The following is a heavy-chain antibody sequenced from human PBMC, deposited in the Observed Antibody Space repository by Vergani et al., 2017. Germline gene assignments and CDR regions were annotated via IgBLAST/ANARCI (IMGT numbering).Heavy chain of an antibody. V-gene: IGHV3-7*03. D-gene: IGHD2-15*01. Sequence: VQLVESGGGVVQPGRSLRLSCAASGFTFSSYGMHWVRQAPGKGLEWVANIKQDGSEKYYVDSVKGRFTISRDNAKNSLYLQMNSLRAEDTAVYYCAKDGVVAGTFNWFDPWGQGTLVTVSS. CDR1: GFTFSSYG. CDR3: AKDGVVAGTFNWFDP. J-gene: IGHJ5*02. CDR2: IKQDGSEK.